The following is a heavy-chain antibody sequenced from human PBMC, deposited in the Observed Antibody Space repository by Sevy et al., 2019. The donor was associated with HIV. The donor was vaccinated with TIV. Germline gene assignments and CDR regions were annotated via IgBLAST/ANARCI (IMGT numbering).Heavy chain of an antibody. CDR2: IGISGSAM. Sequence: GGSLRLSCVASGFTFSDYYMSWIRQAPGKGLEWLSYIGISGSAMYYADSVRGRFTISRDNTRNSLFLQMNSLRADETAVYYCARSSEYYYDSSGFFLFDYWGQGTLVTVSS. CDR3: ARSSEYYYDSSGFFLFDY. J-gene: IGHJ4*02. D-gene: IGHD3-22*01. CDR1: GFTFSDYY. V-gene: IGHV3-11*01.